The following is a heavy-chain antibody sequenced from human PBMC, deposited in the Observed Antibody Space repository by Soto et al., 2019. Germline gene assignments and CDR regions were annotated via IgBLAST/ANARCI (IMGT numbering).Heavy chain of an antibody. D-gene: IGHD3-22*01. CDR1: GYTFTAYY. CDR3: ARGDFDSSANYYAGWFDP. V-gene: IGHV1-2*02. J-gene: IGHJ5*02. Sequence: ASVKVSCKASGYTFTAYYMHWLRQAPGQGLEWMGWINPNSGGTRYAQKFQGRVTMTNDTSISTAYMELSRLGSDDTAVYYCARGDFDSSANYYAGWFDPWGQGTLVTVSS. CDR2: INPNSGGT.